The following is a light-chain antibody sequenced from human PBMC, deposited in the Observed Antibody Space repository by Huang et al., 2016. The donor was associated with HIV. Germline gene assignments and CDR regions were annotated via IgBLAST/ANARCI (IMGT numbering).Light chain of an antibody. CDR3: QQFSKWPFT. CDR1: QSVSSN. J-gene: IGKJ3*01. V-gene: IGKV3-15*01. CDR2: AAS. Sequence: EIVMTQSPATLSVSPGERATLSCRASQSVSSNVAWYQQKPGQVPRLLFYAASTRATGIPDRFSGSGSGTEFTLTISTLQSEDFAVYYRQQFSKWPFTFGPGTKVEVK.